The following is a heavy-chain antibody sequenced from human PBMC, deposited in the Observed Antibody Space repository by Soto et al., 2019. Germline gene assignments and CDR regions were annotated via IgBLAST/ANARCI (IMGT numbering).Heavy chain of an antibody. D-gene: IGHD3-22*01. CDR1: GFTFSSYA. J-gene: IGHJ4*02. CDR2: ISGSGGTT. CDR3: SKSPKVISTCFDN. Sequence: GRSLRLSCVASGFTFSSYALNWVRQAPGGGLEWVSAISGSGGTTYYADSVKGRFTISRDNSKNPPFLQMNSVRAEDEAINYWSKSPKVISTCFDNWGQGSLVTV. V-gene: IGHV3-23*01.